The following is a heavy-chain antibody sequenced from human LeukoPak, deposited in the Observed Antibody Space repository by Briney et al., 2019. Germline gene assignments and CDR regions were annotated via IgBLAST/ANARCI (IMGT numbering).Heavy chain of an antibody. Sequence: SETLSLTCTVSGGAISDSSYYWGWIRQPPGRGLEWIGSIYYRGSTYYDPSLKSRVTISIDTSKNQFSLKVNSVTAADTAVYYCARPRGYYGSGSYYDDWGQGTLVTVSS. CDR2: IYYRGST. D-gene: IGHD3-10*01. CDR3: ARPRGYYGSGSYYDD. CDR1: GGAISDSSYY. J-gene: IGHJ4*02. V-gene: IGHV4-39*07.